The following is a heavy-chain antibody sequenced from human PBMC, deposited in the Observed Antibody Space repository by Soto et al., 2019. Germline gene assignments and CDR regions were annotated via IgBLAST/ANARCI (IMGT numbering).Heavy chain of an antibody. Sequence: GESLKISCKGSGYSFTSYWTSWVRQMPGKGLEWMGRIDPSDSYTNYSPSFQGHVTISADKSISTAYLQWSSLEASDTAMYYCARQYKAGYYYYAMDVWGQGTKVTVSS. J-gene: IGHJ6*02. CDR3: ARQYKAGYYYYAMDV. CDR2: IDPSDSYT. D-gene: IGHD1-20*01. V-gene: IGHV5-10-1*01. CDR1: GYSFTSYW.